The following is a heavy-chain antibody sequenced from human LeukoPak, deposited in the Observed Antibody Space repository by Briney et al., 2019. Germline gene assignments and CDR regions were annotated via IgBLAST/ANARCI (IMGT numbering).Heavy chain of an antibody. CDR2: ISASGDVT. V-gene: IGHV3-23*01. Sequence: GGSLRLSCAASGFSFSAYPMGWVRRAPGKGLEWVSGISASGDVTFHADPVKGRFTISRDNYKNTLYLQMNSLRAEDTAVYYCARSQYAFDIWGQGTRVTVSS. CDR3: ARSQYAFDI. CDR1: GFSFSAYP. J-gene: IGHJ3*02.